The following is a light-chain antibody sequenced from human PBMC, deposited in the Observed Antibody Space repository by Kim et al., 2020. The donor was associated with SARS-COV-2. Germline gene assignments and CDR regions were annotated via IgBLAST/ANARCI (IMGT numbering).Light chain of an antibody. Sequence: QRVTMSCTGTSSNIGTGSDVQWYQQLPGTAPKLLIYANNNRPSGVPARFTGSKSGTSASLAITGLQAEDEADYYCQSYDSSLTVVVFGGGTKLTVL. CDR2: ANN. CDR3: QSYDSSLTVVV. CDR1: SSNIGTGSD. V-gene: IGLV1-40*01. J-gene: IGLJ2*01.